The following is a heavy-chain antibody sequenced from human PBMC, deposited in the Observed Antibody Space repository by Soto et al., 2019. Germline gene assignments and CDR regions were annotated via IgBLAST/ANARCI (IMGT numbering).Heavy chain of an antibody. CDR2: IYQTGYI. CDR1: SGSISNSNW. J-gene: IGHJ4*02. CDR3: ALGTTTPLGY. Sequence: QVQLQESGPVLVKPSGTMSLTCVVSSGSISNSNWWSWVRQPPGKGLEWIGEIYQTGYINYNPSLKSRVTFSVDRSKNHFSLRLNSVTAADTAVYYCALGTTTPLGYCSQGTLVIVSS. D-gene: IGHD4-17*01. V-gene: IGHV4-4*02.